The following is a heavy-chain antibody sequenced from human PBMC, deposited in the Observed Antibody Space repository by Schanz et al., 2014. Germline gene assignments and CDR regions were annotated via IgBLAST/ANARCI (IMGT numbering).Heavy chain of an antibody. CDR1: GYTFTRSV. Sequence: QVQLVQSGGEVKTPGASVKVSCKASGYTFTRSVISWVRQAPGQGLEWMGWINPDSGGTNYAQKFQGRVTMTRDMSINTAYMELSRLRSDDSAVYYCASDFWSGYSHYYYGLDVWGQGTTVTVSS. J-gene: IGHJ6*02. V-gene: IGHV1-2*02. D-gene: IGHD3-3*01. CDR3: ASDFWSGYSHYYYGLDV. CDR2: INPDSGGT.